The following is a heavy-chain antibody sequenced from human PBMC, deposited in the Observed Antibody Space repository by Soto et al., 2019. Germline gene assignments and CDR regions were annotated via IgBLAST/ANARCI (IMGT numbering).Heavy chain of an antibody. CDR2: VYSTEIT. J-gene: IGHJ5*02. CDR1: GDSISSYF. V-gene: IGHV4-59*01. Sequence: ETLSLTCTVSGDSISSYFWSWIRQPPGKGLEWIGYVYSTEITNYNPSLKSRVAMSIDTSKNQFSLKVRSVTAADTAVYYCARGSEAWFDPWGQGSLVTVSS. CDR3: ARGSEAWFDP.